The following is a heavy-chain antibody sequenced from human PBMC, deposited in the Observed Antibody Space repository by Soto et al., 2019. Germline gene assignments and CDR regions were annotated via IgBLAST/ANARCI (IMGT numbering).Heavy chain of an antibody. Sequence: WASVKVSCKASGYTFTSYGISWVRQAPGQGLEWMGWISAYNGNTNYAQKLQGRVTMTTDASTSTAYMELRSLRSDDTAVYYCARVQIGIVVVPAAPNYYYYGMDVWGQGTTVTVSS. J-gene: IGHJ6*02. D-gene: IGHD2-2*01. CDR3: ARVQIGIVVVPAAPNYYYYGMDV. V-gene: IGHV1-18*04. CDR2: ISAYNGNT. CDR1: GYTFTSYG.